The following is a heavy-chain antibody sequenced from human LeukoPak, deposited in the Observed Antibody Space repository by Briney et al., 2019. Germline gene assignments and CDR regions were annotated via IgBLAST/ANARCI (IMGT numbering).Heavy chain of an antibody. V-gene: IGHV3-23*01. CDR1: GFTFKTYT. CDR3: AKDRFYNDGLWDFDY. J-gene: IGHJ4*02. D-gene: IGHD3-16*01. CDR2: IVTSGDT. Sequence: PGGSLRLSCIASGFTFKTYTMSWVRQAPGEGLKWVSGIVTSGDTYYADSVKGRFTISRDNSKNTLYLQMNSLRVDDTAVYYCAKDRFYNDGLWDFDYWGRGTLVTVSS.